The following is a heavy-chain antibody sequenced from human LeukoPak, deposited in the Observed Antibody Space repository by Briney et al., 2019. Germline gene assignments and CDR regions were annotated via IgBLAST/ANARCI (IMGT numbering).Heavy chain of an antibody. Sequence: GESLRISCQGSEHTFSNYWIGWVRQMPGKGLEWMATIYPSDSGTRYSPSFQGQVTISADKSINTVYLKWSSLKASDTAVYSCVRGYYDLDYWGQGTLVTVSS. J-gene: IGHJ4*02. V-gene: IGHV5-51*01. CDR2: IYPSDSGT. CDR3: VRGYYDLDY. D-gene: IGHD3-22*01. CDR1: EHTFSNYW.